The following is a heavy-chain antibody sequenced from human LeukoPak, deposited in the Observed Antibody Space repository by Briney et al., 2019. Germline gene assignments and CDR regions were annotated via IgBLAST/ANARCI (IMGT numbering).Heavy chain of an antibody. V-gene: IGHV4-34*01. D-gene: IGHD3-22*01. CDR3: ARGTRRRGLVVGITQDMYYFDY. Sequence: SETLSLTCAVYGGSFSGYYWSWIRQPPGKGLEWIGEINHSGSTNYNPALKSRVTISVDTSKNQFSLKLSSVTAADTAVFYCARGTRRRGLVVGITQDMYYFDYCGQGRLVTVSS. CDR1: GGSFSGYY. J-gene: IGHJ4*02. CDR2: INHSGST.